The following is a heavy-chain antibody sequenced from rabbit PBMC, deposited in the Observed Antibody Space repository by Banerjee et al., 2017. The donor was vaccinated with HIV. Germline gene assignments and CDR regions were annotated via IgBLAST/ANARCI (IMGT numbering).Heavy chain of an antibody. J-gene: IGHJ4*01. D-gene: IGHD4-1*01. Sequence: QSLEESGGDLVKPGASLTLTCTASGSDISSYSMGWVRQAPGKGLEWIACINTSSGNTVYATWAKGRFTISKASWTTVTLQMTSLTAADTASYFCARDLAGVIGWNFNLWGQGTLVTVS. CDR2: INTSSGNT. V-gene: IGHV1S40*01. CDR3: ARDLAGVIGWNFNL. CDR1: GSDISSYS.